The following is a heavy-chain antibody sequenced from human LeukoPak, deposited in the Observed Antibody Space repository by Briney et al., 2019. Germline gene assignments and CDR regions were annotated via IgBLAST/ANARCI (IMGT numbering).Heavy chain of an antibody. CDR2: ISGSGGST. V-gene: IGHV3-23*01. CDR3: AKDGPGYYYYGMDV. D-gene: IGHD7-27*01. Sequence: GGSLRLSCAASGFTFSSYAMSWVRQAPGKGLEWVSAISGSGGSTYYADSVKGRLTISRDNSKNTLYLQMNSLRAEDTAVYYCAKDGPGYYYYGMDVWGQGTTVTVSS. CDR1: GFTFSSYA. J-gene: IGHJ6*02.